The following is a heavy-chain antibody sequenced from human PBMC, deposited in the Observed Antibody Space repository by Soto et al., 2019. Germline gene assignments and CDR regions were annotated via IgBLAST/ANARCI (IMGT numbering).Heavy chain of an antibody. CDR1: GYTFTSYG. V-gene: IGHV1-18*01. Sequence: ASVNVSCKASGYTFTSYGISCVRQAPGQGLEWMGWISAYNGNTNYAQKLQGRVTMTTDTSTSTAYMELRSLRSDDTAVYYCARDRYYYDSSGYYAFDYWGQGTLVTVSS. D-gene: IGHD3-22*01. J-gene: IGHJ4*02. CDR2: ISAYNGNT. CDR3: ARDRYYYDSSGYYAFDY.